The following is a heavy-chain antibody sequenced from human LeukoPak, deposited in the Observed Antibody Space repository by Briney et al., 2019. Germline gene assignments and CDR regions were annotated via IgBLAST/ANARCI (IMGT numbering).Heavy chain of an antibody. CDR1: GFTFDEHA. V-gene: IGHV3-9*01. D-gene: IGHD2-15*01. CDR2: ISWNSGSI. Sequence: PGRSLRLSCAGSGFTFDEHAMHWVRQAPGKGLEWVSGISWNSGSIAYADSVKGRFTISRDNAKNLLFLQMSSLRAADTALYYCVKGHCSSSSCFPNYYYYMDVWGTGTPVTVSS. CDR3: VKGHCSSSSCFPNYYYYMDV. J-gene: IGHJ6*03.